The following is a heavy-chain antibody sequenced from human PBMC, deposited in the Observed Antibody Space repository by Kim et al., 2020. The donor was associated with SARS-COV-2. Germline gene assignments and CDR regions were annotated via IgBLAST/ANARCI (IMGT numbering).Heavy chain of an antibody. CDR1: GFTFTFYW. Sequence: GGSLRLSCAASGFTFTFYWMTWVRQAPGKGLEWVANIDQDGSATFYVDSVKGRFTISRDNAKNLVYLQMDSLRAEDTAVYFCVVALGVCVGGSCLPWGQGTLVTVSA. D-gene: IGHD2-15*01. V-gene: IGHV3-7*01. CDR2: IDQDGSAT. J-gene: IGHJ5*02. CDR3: VVALGVCVGGSCLP.